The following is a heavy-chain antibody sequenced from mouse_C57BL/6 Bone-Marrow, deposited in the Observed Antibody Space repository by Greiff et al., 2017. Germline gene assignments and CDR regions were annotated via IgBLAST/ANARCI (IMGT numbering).Heavy chain of an antibody. CDR2: IYPRSGNT. V-gene: IGHV1-81*01. J-gene: IGHJ2*01. D-gene: IGHD2-4*01. CDR3: AREMITQYYFDY. CDR1: GYTFTSYG. Sequence: VQLQQSGAELARPGASVTLSCKASGYTFTSYGISWVKQRTGQGLEWIGEIYPRSGNTYYNEKFKGKATLTADKSSSTAYMELRSLTSEDSAVYVCAREMITQYYFDYWGQGTTLTVSS.